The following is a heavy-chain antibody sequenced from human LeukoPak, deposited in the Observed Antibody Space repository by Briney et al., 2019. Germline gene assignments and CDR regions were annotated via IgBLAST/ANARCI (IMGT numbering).Heavy chain of an antibody. CDR2: IFHSGST. D-gene: IGHD4-17*01. CDR3: TSRGTTTIDY. Sequence: SETLSLTCTVSGGPIRSYYWSWIRQPPGEGLEWIGYIFHSGSTNYNPSLKSRVTISLDTSRNQFSLKLSSVTGADTAVYSCTSRGTTTIDYWGQGILVTVPS. J-gene: IGHJ4*02. V-gene: IGHV4-59*01. CDR1: GGPIRSYY.